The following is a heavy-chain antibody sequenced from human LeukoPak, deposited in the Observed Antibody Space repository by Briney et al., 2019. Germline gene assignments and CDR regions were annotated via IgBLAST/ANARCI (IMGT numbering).Heavy chain of an antibody. Sequence: GGPLRLSCAASGFTFSSYGMHWVRQAPGKGLEWVAVIWYDGSNKYYADSVKSRYTISRDNSKIMLYLQINNLSAQDTAVYYCARGIAEWDMVWFDPWGQGTLVTVSS. D-gene: IGHD1-26*01. CDR1: GFTFSSYG. CDR2: IWYDGSNK. J-gene: IGHJ5*02. V-gene: IGHV3-33*01. CDR3: ARGIAEWDMVWFDP.